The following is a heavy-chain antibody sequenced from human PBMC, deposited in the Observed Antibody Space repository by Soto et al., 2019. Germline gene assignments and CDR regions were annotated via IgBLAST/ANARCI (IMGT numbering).Heavy chain of an antibody. Sequence: ASVKVSCKASGYTFTSYYMHWVLQAPGQGLEWMGIINPSGGSTSYAQKFQGRVTMTRDTSTSTVYMELSSLRSEDTAVYYCARGSVARIAVAGTPSGDFDYWGQGTLVTVSS. CDR3: ARGSVARIAVAGTPSGDFDY. J-gene: IGHJ4*02. V-gene: IGHV1-46*01. D-gene: IGHD6-19*01. CDR2: INPSGGST. CDR1: GYTFTSYY.